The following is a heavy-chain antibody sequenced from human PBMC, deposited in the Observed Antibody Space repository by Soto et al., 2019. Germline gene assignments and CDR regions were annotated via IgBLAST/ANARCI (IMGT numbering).Heavy chain of an antibody. D-gene: IGHD6-19*01. CDR1: GFTFTKYA. J-gene: IGHJ4*01. CDR2: INAGNGNT. Sequence: QVQLVQSGAEVKKPGASVNVSCKASGFTFTKYAMHWVRQAPGQRLEWMGWINAGNGNTRYSQRLQGRVTISRDTSASTVYMDLSSLRSEETAVYYCARDYADIAVAGIPLLAHWGQGTLVTVSS. CDR3: ARDYADIAVAGIPLLAH. V-gene: IGHV1-3*01.